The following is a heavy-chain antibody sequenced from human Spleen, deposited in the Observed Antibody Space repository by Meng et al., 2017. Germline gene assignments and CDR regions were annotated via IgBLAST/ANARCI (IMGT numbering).Heavy chain of an antibody. J-gene: IGHJ4*02. CDR3: AKIDLRRVVGH. D-gene: IGHD3-3*01. Sequence: EVQLLESGGGLVQPGGFLRLSCAASGFTFSRFWMHWVRQTPGKGLDWVSVISGSGGSTYYTHSVQGRFTISRDNSKNMLYLQINSLRAEDTAVYYCAKIDLRRVVGHWGQGTLVTVSS. CDR2: ISGSGGST. CDR1: GFTFSRFW. V-gene: IGHV3-23*01.